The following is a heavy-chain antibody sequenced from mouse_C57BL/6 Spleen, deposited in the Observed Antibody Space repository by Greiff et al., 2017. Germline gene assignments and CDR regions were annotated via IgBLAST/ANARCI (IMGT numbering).Heavy chain of an antibody. D-gene: IGHD4-1*01. CDR2: ISSGGSYT. J-gene: IGHJ3*01. Sequence: EVKLVESGGDLVKPGGSLKLSCAASGFTFSSYGMSWFRQTPDKRLEWVATISSGGSYTYSPDRVKGRFTISRDNAKNTLYLQMSSLKSEDTAMYYCARPWDGGFAYWGQGTLVTVSA. CDR1: GFTFSSYG. CDR3: ARPWDGGFAY. V-gene: IGHV5-6*01.